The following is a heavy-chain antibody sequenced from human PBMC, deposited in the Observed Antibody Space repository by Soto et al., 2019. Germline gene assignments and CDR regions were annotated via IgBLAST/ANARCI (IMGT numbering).Heavy chain of an antibody. CDR2: INAGNGNT. J-gene: IGHJ6*02. CDR3: ARVAAARRSLYYYYYGMDV. D-gene: IGHD6-13*01. CDR1: GYTFTSYA. V-gene: IGHV1-3*01. Sequence: QVQLVQSGAEVKKPGASVKVSCKASGYTFTSYAMHWVRQAPGQRLEWMGWINAGNGNTKYSQKFQGRVTITRDTSASTAYMELSSLSSEDTAVYYCARVAAARRSLYYYYYGMDVWGQGTTVTVSS.